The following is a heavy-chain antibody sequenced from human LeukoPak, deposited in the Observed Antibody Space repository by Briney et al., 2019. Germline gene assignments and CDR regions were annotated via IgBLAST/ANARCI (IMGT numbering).Heavy chain of an antibody. D-gene: IGHD2-15*01. CDR2: IYYSGST. V-gene: IGHV4-30-4*08. J-gene: IGHJ5*02. CDR1: GGSISSGDYY. Sequence: SETLSLTCTVSGGSISSGDYYWSWIRQPPGKGLEWIGYIYYSGSTYYNPSLKSRVTISVDTSKNQFSLKLRSVTAADTAVYYCARGGYCSGGSCYRVRWFDPWGQGTLVTVSS. CDR3: ARGGYCSGGSCYRVRWFDP.